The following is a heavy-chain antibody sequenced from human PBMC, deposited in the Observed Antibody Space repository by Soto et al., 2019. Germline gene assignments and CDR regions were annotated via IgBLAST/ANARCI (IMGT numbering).Heavy chain of an antibody. CDR1: GGSISSGDYS. CDR3: ARSYMVRGVANWFDP. Sequence: SETLSLTCAVSGGSISSGDYSWTWIRQPPGKGLEWIGYIYHSGSTYYNPSLKSRVTISVDKSKNQFSLKLSSVTAADTAVYYCARSYMVRGVANWFDPWGQGTLVTVSS. CDR2: IYHSGST. D-gene: IGHD3-10*01. J-gene: IGHJ5*02. V-gene: IGHV4-30-2*01.